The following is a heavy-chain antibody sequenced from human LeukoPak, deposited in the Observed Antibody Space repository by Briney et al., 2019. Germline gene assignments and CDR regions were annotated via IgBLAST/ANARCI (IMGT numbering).Heavy chain of an antibody. D-gene: IGHD6-13*01. V-gene: IGHV3-30*18. CDR1: GFTFSSYG. CDR2: ISYDGSNK. Sequence: GGSLRLSCAASGFTFSSYGMHWVRQAPGKGLEWVAVISYDGSNKYYADSVKGRFTISRDNSKNTLYLQMNSLRAEDTAVYYCAKDGRSSRIFDAFDIWGQGTMVTVSS. J-gene: IGHJ3*02. CDR3: AKDGRSSRIFDAFDI.